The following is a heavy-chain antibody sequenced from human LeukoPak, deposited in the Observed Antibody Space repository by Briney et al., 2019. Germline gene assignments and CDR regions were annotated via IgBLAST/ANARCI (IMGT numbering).Heavy chain of an antibody. D-gene: IGHD6-13*01. J-gene: IGHJ4*02. V-gene: IGHV3-7*01. CDR2: IKQDGSEK. CDR3: ARTPQLVRRYFDY. Sequence: GGSLRLSCAASGFTFSSYWMSWVRQAPGKGLEWVANIKQDGSEKYYVDSVKGRFTISRDNAKNSLYLQMNSLRAEDTAVYYCARTPQLVRRYFDYWSQGTLVTVSS. CDR1: GFTFSSYW.